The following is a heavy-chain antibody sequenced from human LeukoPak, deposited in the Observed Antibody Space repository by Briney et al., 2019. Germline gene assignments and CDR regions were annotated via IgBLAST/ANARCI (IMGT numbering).Heavy chain of an antibody. V-gene: IGHV3-30*18. CDR3: AKDIVATILGRYYMDV. D-gene: IGHD5-12*01. CDR1: GFTFSSYG. J-gene: IGHJ6*03. CDR2: ISYDGSNK. Sequence: PGGSLRLSCAASGFTFSSYGMHWVRQAPGKGLEWVAVISYDGSNKYYADSAKGRFTISRDNSKNTLYLQMNSLRAEDTAVYYCAKDIVATILGRYYMDVWGKGTTVTVSS.